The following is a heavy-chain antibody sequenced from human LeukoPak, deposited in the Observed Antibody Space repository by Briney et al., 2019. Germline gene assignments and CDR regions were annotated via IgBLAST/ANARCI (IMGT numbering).Heavy chain of an antibody. CDR1: GFTFRSYA. CDR2: ISGSGGST. J-gene: IGHJ3*02. D-gene: IGHD5-12*01. V-gene: IGHV3-23*01. Sequence: GGSLRLSCAASGFTFRSYAMSWVRQAPGKGLEWVSGISGSGGSTYYADSVKGRFTISRDNSKNTLYLQMNSLRAEDTAVYYCAKPTGIVATMGAFDIWGQGTMVTVSS. CDR3: AKPTGIVATMGAFDI.